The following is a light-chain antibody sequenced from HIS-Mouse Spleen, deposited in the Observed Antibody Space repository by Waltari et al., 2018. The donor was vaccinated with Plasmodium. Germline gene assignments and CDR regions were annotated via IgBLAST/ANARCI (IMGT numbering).Light chain of an antibody. CDR1: QSVSSN. J-gene: IGKJ3*01. Sequence: EIVMTQSPATLSVSPGARATLSCRASQSVSSNLAWYQQKPGQAPRRLIYGASTRATGIPARFSGSGSGTEFTLTISSLQSEDFAVYYCQQYNNWSFTFGPGTKVDIK. CDR2: GAS. CDR3: QQYNNWSFT. V-gene: IGKV3-15*01.